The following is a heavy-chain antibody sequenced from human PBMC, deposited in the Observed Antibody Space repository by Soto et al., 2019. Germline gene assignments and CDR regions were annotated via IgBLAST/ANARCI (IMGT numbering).Heavy chain of an antibody. D-gene: IGHD6-6*01. CDR2: IHYSGST. CDR3: ASHHRSSNQYYGMDV. CDR1: GDSISSNGYY. J-gene: IGHJ6*02. V-gene: IGHV4-31*03. Sequence: SETLSLTCTVSGDSISSNGYYWSWIRQHPGKGLEWIGYIHYSGSTYYNPSLKSRITISLHTSKKQFSLKLSSVTAADTAVYYSASHHRSSNQYYGMDVWGQGTTVTVSS.